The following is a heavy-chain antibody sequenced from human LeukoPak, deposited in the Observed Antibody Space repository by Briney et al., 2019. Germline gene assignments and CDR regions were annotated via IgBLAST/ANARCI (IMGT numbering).Heavy chain of an antibody. CDR2: ISGSGGST. CDR3: AKVEYDSSGYYYDSLDY. D-gene: IGHD3-22*01. J-gene: IGHJ4*02. V-gene: IGHV3-23*01. Sequence: AGGSLRLSCAASGFTFSSYAMSWVRQAPGKGLEWVSAISGSGGSTYYADSVKGRFTISRDNSKNTLYLQMNSLRAEDTAVYYCAKVEYDSSGYYYDSLDYWGQGTLVTVSS. CDR1: GFTFSSYA.